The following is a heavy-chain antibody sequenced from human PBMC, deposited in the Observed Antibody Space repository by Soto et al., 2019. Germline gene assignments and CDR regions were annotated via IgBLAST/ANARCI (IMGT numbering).Heavy chain of an antibody. CDR3: ARSGGFGSGSEMGPGTDAFAI. J-gene: IGHJ3*02. CDR1: GYTFTSYY. Sequence: ASVKVSCKASGYTFTSYYMHWVRPAPGQGLEWMGIINPSGGSTSYAQKFQGRVTMHRDTSTSTVYREMRRLRSEETAVYYCARSGGFGSGSEMGPGTDAFAIWGQGTMVTVSS. V-gene: IGHV1-46*03. D-gene: IGHD2-15*01. CDR2: INPSGGST.